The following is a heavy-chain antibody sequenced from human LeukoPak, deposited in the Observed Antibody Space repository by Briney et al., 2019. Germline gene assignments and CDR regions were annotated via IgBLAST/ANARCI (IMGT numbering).Heavy chain of an antibody. Sequence: GGSLRLSCAASGFTFSDYYMSWIRQAPGKGLEWVSYISSSGSTIYYADSVKGRFTISRDNAKNSLYLQMNSLRAEDTAVYYCARERGVGSGWYKSHYYYYYGMDVWGQGTTVTVPS. J-gene: IGHJ6*02. CDR2: ISSSGSTI. V-gene: IGHV3-11*01. D-gene: IGHD6-19*01. CDR3: ARERGVGSGWYKSHYYYYYGMDV. CDR1: GFTFSDYY.